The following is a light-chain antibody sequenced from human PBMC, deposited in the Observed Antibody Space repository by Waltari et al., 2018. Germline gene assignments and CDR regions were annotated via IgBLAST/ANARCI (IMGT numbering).Light chain of an antibody. Sequence: SYVLTQPPSVSVAPGKTARITWVGNNIRSKRGHWFQPGPGQAPMLVIHYDTDRPSGIPERFSGSNSGNTATLTISRVEAGDEADYYCQVWDSSSDHVVFGGGTKLTVL. CDR3: QVWDSSSDHVV. CDR2: YDT. CDR1: NIRSKR. V-gene: IGLV3-21*04. J-gene: IGLJ2*01.